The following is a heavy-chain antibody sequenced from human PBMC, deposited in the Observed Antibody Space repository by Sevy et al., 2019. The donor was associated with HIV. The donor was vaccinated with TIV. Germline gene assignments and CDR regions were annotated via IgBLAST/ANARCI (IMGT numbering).Heavy chain of an antibody. Sequence: GGSLRLSCSASGFTFSSYAMHWVRQAPGKGLEYVSAISSNGGSTYYADSVKGRFTISRDNSKNTLYLQMSRLRAEDTAVYYCVKGYYYDSSGYNLWAFDIWGQGTMVTVSS. CDR1: GFTFSSYA. J-gene: IGHJ3*02. D-gene: IGHD3-22*01. V-gene: IGHV3-64D*06. CDR2: ISSNGGST. CDR3: VKGYYYDSSGYNLWAFDI.